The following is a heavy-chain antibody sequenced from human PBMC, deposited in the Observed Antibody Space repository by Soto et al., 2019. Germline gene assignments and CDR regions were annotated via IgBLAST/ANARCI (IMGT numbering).Heavy chain of an antibody. J-gene: IGHJ3*02. CDR3: ARLPLYIAVAVGAFDI. D-gene: IGHD6-19*01. CDR2: IYYSGST. Sequence: QLQLQESGPGLVKPSETLSLTCTVSGGSISSSSYYWGWIRQPPGKGLEWIGSIYYSGSTYYNPSLKSRVTISVDTSKNQFSLKLSSVTAADTAVYYCARLPLYIAVAVGAFDIWGQGTMVTVSS. CDR1: GGSISSSSYY. V-gene: IGHV4-39*01.